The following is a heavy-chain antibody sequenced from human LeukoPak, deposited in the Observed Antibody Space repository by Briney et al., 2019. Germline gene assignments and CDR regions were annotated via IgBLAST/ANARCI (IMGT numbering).Heavy chain of an antibody. CDR2: IKKDGSEK. D-gene: IGHD5-18*01. CDR3: ARHLSGITGYTYGRGIDY. Sequence: GGSLRLSCEASGLTFNTYWMSWVRQAPGKGLEWVANIKKDGSEKYYVDSVKGRFTISRDNAKTSLYLQMNSLRAEDTAVYYCARHLSGITGYTYGRGIDYWGQGTLVTVSS. CDR1: GLTFNTYW. V-gene: IGHV3-7*01. J-gene: IGHJ4*02.